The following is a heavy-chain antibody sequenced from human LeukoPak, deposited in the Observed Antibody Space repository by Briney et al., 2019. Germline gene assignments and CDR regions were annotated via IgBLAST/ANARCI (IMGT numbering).Heavy chain of an antibody. J-gene: IGHJ4*02. CDR3: TAGVGQYDHDY. Sequence: GGSLRLSCAASGFSFNNAWMSWVRQAPAKGLEWVGRIKSETDGGTIDYAAPMRGRFTISRDDSENTLYLQMSSLTTEDTAVYYCTAGVGQYDHDYWGQGILVTVSS. CDR1: GFSFNNAW. CDR2: IKSETDGGTI. V-gene: IGHV3-15*01. D-gene: IGHD3-3*01.